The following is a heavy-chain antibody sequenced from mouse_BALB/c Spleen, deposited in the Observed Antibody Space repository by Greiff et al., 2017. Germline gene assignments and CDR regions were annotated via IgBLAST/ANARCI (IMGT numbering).Heavy chain of an antibody. J-gene: IGHJ1*01. Sequence: QVQLQQSGAELVKPGASVKLSCKASGYTFTSYYMYWVKQRPGQGLEWIGEINPSNGGTNFNEKFKSKATLTVDKSSSTAYMQLSSLTSEDSAVYYCTRAGMGYCSSSHWYLDVWGAGTTVTVSS. V-gene: IGHV1S81*02. CDR2: INPSNGGT. D-gene: IGHD1-1*01. CDR3: TRAGMGYCSSSHWYLDV. CDR1: GYTFTSYY.